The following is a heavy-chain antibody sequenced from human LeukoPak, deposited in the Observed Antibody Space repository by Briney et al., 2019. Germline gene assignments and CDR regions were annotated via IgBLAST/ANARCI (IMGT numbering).Heavy chain of an antibody. J-gene: IGHJ4*02. CDR1: GGSISSYY. Sequence: SETLSLACSVSGGSISSYYWSWIRQPPGKGLEWIGYIYYSGNTNYNPSLKSRVTISLDTSKNQLSLKLSSVTAADTAVYYCARSNKYSSSWYDYFDYWGQGALVTVSP. CDR2: IYYSGNT. CDR3: ARSNKYSSSWYDYFDY. V-gene: IGHV4-59*01. D-gene: IGHD6-13*01.